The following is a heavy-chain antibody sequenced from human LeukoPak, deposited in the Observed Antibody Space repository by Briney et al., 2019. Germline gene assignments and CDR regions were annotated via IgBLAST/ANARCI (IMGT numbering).Heavy chain of an antibody. CDR2: ISSDGSNT. V-gene: IGHV3-64*01. D-gene: IGHD6-19*01. CDR3: TRRFGGHSGWAGYHDS. CDR1: GFSFSAYT. J-gene: IGHJ4*02. Sequence: PGGSLRLSCVASGFSFSAYTMHWVRQAPGKGLEYVSAISSDGSNTFQPNSVKGRFTISRDNSKSTLYLQMGSLRAEDTAVYYCTRRFGGHSGWAGYHDSWGQGTLVTVSS.